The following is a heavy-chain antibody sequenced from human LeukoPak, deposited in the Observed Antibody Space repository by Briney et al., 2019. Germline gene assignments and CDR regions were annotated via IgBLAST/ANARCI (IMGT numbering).Heavy chain of an antibody. V-gene: IGHV4-34*01. Sequence: SETLSLTCAVYGGSFSGYYWSWIRQPPGKGLEWIGEINHSGSTNYSPSLKSRVTISVDTSKNQFSLKLSSVTAADTAVYYCARGGLGVAYIDYWGQGALVTVSS. J-gene: IGHJ4*02. CDR3: ARGGLGVAYIDY. D-gene: IGHD3/OR15-3a*01. CDR1: GGSFSGYY. CDR2: INHSGST.